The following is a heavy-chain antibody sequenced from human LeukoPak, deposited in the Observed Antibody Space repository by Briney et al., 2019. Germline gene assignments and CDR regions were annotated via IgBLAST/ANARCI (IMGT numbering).Heavy chain of an antibody. J-gene: IGHJ4*02. D-gene: IGHD1-26*01. CDR3: ARHGRGWELLRRYFDY. CDR1: GGSISSSSYY. V-gene: IGHV4-39*01. CDR2: IYYSGST. Sequence: PSETLSLTCTVSGGSISSSSYYWGWIRQPPGKGLEWIGRIYYSGSTYYNPSLKSRVTISVDPSKNQFSRKLSSVTAADTAVYYCARHGRGWELLRRYFDYWGQGTLVTVSS.